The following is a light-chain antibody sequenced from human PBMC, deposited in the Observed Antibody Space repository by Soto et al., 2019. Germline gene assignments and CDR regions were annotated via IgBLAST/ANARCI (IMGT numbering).Light chain of an antibody. CDR1: QGISSY. CDR3: QQYYSYPFT. V-gene: IGKV1-8*01. J-gene: IGKJ3*01. CDR2: AAS. Sequence: AIRLTHSPSSLSASTGDRVTITCRASQGISSYLAWYQQKPGKAPKLLIYAASTLQSGFPSRFSGSGSGTAFTITISCMQSEDFSTYYCQQYYSYPFTFGPGNKVDIK.